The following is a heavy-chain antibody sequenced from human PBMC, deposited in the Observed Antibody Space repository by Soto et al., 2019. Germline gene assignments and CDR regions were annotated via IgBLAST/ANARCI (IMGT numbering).Heavy chain of an antibody. J-gene: IGHJ5*02. Sequence: PGGSLRLSCAASGFTFSSYSMNWVRQAPGKGLEWVSYISSSTIFFADSVKGRFTISRDNAKNSLYLHMNSLRAEDTAVYYCARDGGQWLKWFDPWGQGTLVTVSS. CDR1: GFTFSSYS. D-gene: IGHD6-19*01. CDR2: ISSSTI. CDR3: ARDGGQWLKWFDP. V-gene: IGHV3-48*01.